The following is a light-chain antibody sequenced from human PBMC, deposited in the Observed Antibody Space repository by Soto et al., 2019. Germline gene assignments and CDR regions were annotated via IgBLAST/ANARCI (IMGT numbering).Light chain of an antibody. CDR1: SSDVGGYKY. Sequence: QSALTQPASVSGSPGQSITISCTGTSSDVGGYKYVSWYQQHPDKAPKLIIFEVSNRPSGVSDRFSGSKSGNTASLIISGLRPEDEADYYCSSQTASATVLFGGGTKLTVL. CDR3: SSQTASATVL. CDR2: EVS. J-gene: IGLJ2*01. V-gene: IGLV2-14*01.